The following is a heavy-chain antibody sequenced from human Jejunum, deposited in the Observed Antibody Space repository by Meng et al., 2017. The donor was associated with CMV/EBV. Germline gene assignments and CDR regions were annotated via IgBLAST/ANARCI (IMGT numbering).Heavy chain of an antibody. CDR1: GVSFGGDA. J-gene: IGHJ6*02. CDR2: FSSSNNYI. Sequence: AAGVSFGGDAMIRFRRAAGEELLWFVLFSSSNNYIYYADSVKGRFTISRDSAKNSLYLQMDSLRVEDSAVYYCARGSDFRYGIDVWGLGTTVTVSS. CDR3: ARGSDFRYGIDV. D-gene: IGHD3-3*01. V-gene: IGHV3-21*01.